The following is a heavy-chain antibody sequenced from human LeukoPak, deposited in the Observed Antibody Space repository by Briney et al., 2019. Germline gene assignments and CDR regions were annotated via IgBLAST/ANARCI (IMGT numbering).Heavy chain of an antibody. J-gene: IGHJ4*02. CDR3: AKGAYGYCSGGSCYFNY. V-gene: IGHV3-23*01. CDR1: GFTFSSYA. D-gene: IGHD2-15*01. CDR2: ISGSGGST. Sequence: PGGSLRLSCAAPGFTFSSYAMSWVRQAPGKGLEWVSAISGSGGSTYYADSVKGRFTISRDNSKNTLYLQMNSLRAEDTAVYYCAKGAYGYCSGGSCYFNYWGQGTLITVSS.